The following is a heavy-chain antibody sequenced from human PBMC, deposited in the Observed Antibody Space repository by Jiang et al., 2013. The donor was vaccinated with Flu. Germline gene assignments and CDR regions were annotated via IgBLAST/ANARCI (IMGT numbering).Heavy chain of an antibody. CDR2: IIPIFGTA. Sequence: SGAEVKKPGSSVKVSCKASGGTFSSYAISWVRQAPGQGLEWMGGIIPIFGTANYAQKFQGRVTITADESTSTAYMELSGLRSEDTAVYYCARGWDGYNYNAFDIWGQGTMVTVSS. CDR1: GGTFSSYA. J-gene: IGHJ3*02. V-gene: IGHV1-69*01. CDR3: ARGWDGYNYNAFDI. D-gene: IGHD5-24*01.